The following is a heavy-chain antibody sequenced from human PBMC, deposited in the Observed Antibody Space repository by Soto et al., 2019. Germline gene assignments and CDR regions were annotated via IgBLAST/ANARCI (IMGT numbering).Heavy chain of an antibody. D-gene: IGHD2-2*01. CDR2: ISGSGGST. CDR1: GFTFSSYA. CDR3: AKSYRFALVPAANDAFDI. J-gene: IGHJ3*02. Sequence: GGSLRLSCAASGFTFSSYAMSWVRQAPGKGLEWVSAISGSGGSTYYADSVKGRFTISRDNSKNTLYLQMNSRRAEDTAVYYCAKSYRFALVPAANDAFDIWGQGTMVTVSS. V-gene: IGHV3-23*01.